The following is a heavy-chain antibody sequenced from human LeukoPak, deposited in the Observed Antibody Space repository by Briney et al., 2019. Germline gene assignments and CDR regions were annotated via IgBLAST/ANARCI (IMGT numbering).Heavy chain of an antibody. CDR1: GGSISSYY. D-gene: IGHD3-22*01. CDR3: ARGVPVVKVFDYYYYMDV. CDR2: IYYSGTT. Sequence: SETLSLTCTVSGGSISSYYWNWIRQPPGKGLEWIGYIYYSGTTNYNPSLKSRVSMSVDTSKNQFSLKLSSVTAADTAVYYCARGVPVVKVFDYYYYMDVWGKGTTVTISS. V-gene: IGHV4-59*08. J-gene: IGHJ6*03.